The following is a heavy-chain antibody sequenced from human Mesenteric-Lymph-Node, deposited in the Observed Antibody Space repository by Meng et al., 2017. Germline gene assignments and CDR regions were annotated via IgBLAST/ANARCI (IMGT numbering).Heavy chain of an antibody. Sequence: EVQLLESGGGLVQPGGSLRLACAASGCTFSSYGMSWVRQAPGKGLEWVSAISGSGGSTYYADSVKGRFTISRDNSKNTLYLQMNSLRAEDTAVYYCVSTVTPNFYYFDYWGQGTLVTVSS. CDR1: GCTFSSYG. J-gene: IGHJ4*02. CDR3: VSTVTPNFYYFDY. V-gene: IGHV3-23*01. CDR2: ISGSGGST. D-gene: IGHD4-17*01.